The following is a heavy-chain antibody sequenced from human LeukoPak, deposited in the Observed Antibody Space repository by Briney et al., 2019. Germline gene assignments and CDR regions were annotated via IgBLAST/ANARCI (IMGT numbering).Heavy chain of an antibody. CDR2: IKSKTDGGTT. D-gene: IGHD6-13*01. Sequence: GGSLRLSCAASGFTFSNAWMSWVRQAPGKGLEWVGRIKSKTDGGTTDYAAPVKGRFTISRDDSKNTLYLQMNSLKTEDTAVYYCTTGPRYSSSWYSTYDAFDIWGQGTMVTVSS. V-gene: IGHV3-15*01. CDR1: GFTFSNAW. CDR3: TTGPRYSSSWYSTYDAFDI. J-gene: IGHJ3*02.